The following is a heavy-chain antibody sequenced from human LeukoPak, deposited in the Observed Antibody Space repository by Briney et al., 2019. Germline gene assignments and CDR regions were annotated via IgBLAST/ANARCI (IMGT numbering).Heavy chain of an antibody. Sequence: PGGSLRLSCAASGFTFSSYAMHWVCQAPGKGLEWVAVISYDGSNKYYADSVKGRFTISRDNSKNTLYLQMNSLRAEDTAVYYCARDSGGGVTNADYWGQGTLVTVSS. CDR1: GFTFSSYA. CDR2: ISYDGSNK. V-gene: IGHV3-30*04. J-gene: IGHJ4*02. D-gene: IGHD3-16*01. CDR3: ARDSGGGVTNADY.